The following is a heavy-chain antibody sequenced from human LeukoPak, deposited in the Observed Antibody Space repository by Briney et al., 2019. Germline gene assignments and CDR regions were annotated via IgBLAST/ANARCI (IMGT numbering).Heavy chain of an antibody. D-gene: IGHD1-1*01. Sequence: GASVKVSCKASGYTFTGYYMHWVRQAPGQGLEWMGWINPNSGGTNYAQKFQGRVTMTRDTSISTAYMELSRLRSDDTAVYYCARDFTTGSIAVDYWGQGTLVTVSS. CDR2: INPNSGGT. V-gene: IGHV1-2*02. J-gene: IGHJ4*02. CDR3: ARDFTTGSIAVDY. CDR1: GYTFTGYY.